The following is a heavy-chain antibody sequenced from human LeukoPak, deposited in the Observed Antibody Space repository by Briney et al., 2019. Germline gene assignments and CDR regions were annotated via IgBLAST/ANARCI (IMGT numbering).Heavy chain of an antibody. CDR2: ISGGGGGT. D-gene: IGHD2-15*01. J-gene: IGHJ4*02. V-gene: IGHV3-23*01. CDR3: AKDRAFTPPLAFDN. CDR1: GFTFRSYA. Sequence: GGSLILSCAASGFTFRSYAMSWVRQAPGKGLEWVSGISGGGGGTYYADSVRGRFTISRDNSKNTLYLQMNSLRADDTAIYYCAKDRAFTPPLAFDNWGQGTLVTVSS.